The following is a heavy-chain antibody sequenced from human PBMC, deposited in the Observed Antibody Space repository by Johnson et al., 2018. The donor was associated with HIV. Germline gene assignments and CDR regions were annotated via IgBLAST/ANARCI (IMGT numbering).Heavy chain of an antibody. CDR3: AKDTTFSSSHAFDI. CDR1: GFTFSSYA. Sequence: QVQLVESGGGVVQPGRSLRLSCAASGFTFSSYAMNWVRQAPGKGLEWVALMSYDGSNKFYADSLKGRFTVSRDISKNTLYLQINGLSAEDTAVYYCAKDTTFSSSHAFDIWGQGTMVTVSS. CDR2: MSYDGSNK. V-gene: IGHV3-30*04. J-gene: IGHJ3*02. D-gene: IGHD2/OR15-2a*01.